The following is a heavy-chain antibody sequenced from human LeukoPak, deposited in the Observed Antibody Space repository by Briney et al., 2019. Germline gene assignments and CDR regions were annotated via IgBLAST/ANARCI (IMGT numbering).Heavy chain of an antibody. V-gene: IGHV4-59*11. J-gene: IGHJ2*01. CDR1: GGSISSHY. Sequence: SETLSLTCTVSGGSISSHYWSWIRQPPGKGLEWIGYIYYSGSTNYNPSLKSRVTISVDTSKNQFSLKLSSVTAADTAVYYCARGDGDYPLWYFDLWGRGTLVTVSS. CDR2: IYYSGST. D-gene: IGHD4-17*01. CDR3: ARGDGDYPLWYFDL.